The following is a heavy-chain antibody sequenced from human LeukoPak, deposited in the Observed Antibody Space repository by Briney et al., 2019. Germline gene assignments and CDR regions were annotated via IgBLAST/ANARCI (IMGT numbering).Heavy chain of an antibody. Sequence: ASVKVSCKASGYIFTTCDINWLRQATGQGLEWMGWMNPNRGNTGYAQKFRGRVTMTRNTSISTAYMELSSLRSEDTAIYYCARGYYDTNGYYYRLDFWGQGTLVTVSS. CDR1: GYIFTTCD. J-gene: IGHJ4*02. D-gene: IGHD3-22*01. CDR2: MNPNRGNT. V-gene: IGHV1-8*01. CDR3: ARGYYDTNGYYYRLDF.